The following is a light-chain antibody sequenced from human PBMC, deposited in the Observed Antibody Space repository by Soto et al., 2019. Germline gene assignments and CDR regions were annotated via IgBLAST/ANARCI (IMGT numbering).Light chain of an antibody. CDR1: QSVSSN. CDR3: QQYNNWPRT. CDR2: GAS. J-gene: IGKJ1*01. V-gene: IGKV3-15*01. Sequence: EIVLTQSAGTVSLSPWERATLSCRASQSVSSNLAWYQQKPGQAPRLLIYGASTRATGIPARFSGSGSGTEFTLTISSLQSEDFAVYYCQQYNNWPRTFGQGTKVDIK.